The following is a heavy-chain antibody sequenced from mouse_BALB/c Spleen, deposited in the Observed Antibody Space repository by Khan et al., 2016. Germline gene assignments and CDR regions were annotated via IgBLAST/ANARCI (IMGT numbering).Heavy chain of an antibody. Sequence: EVQLVESGGGLVQPKGSLKLSCAASGFTFNTYAMNWVRQAPGKGLEWVARIRSKSNNYATYYADSVKDRFTISRDDSQSMLYLQMNNLKTEDTAMYYCVRGDYVRVAMYYWGQGTSVTVSS. CDR1: GFTFNTYA. V-gene: IGHV10-1*02. CDR2: IRSKSNNYAT. J-gene: IGHJ4*01. CDR3: VRGDYVRVAMYY. D-gene: IGHD2-4*01.